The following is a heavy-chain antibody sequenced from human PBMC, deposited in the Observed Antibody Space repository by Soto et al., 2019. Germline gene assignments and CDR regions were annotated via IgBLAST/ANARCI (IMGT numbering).Heavy chain of an antibody. Sequence: ASVKVSCKASGYSFTDCRIHWVRQAPGQGLEWLGRINPKSGGTSTAQKFQGWVTMTTDTSISTASMELTRLTSDDTAIYYCAKGDSTDCSNGVCSFFYNHDMDVWGQ. J-gene: IGHJ6*02. CDR2: INPKSGGT. CDR1: GYSFTDCR. V-gene: IGHV1-2*04. D-gene: IGHD2-8*01. CDR3: AKGDSTDCSNGVCSFFYNHDMDV.